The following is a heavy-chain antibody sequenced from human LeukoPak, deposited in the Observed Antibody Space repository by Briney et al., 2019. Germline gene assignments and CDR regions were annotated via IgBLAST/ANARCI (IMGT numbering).Heavy chain of an antibody. CDR2: IIPNSGGT. CDR3: ARLGDLVRGAFDL. Sequence: ASVKVSCKASGYTFIDHYIHWVRQAPGQGLEWMGWIIPNSGGTKFAQKFQGRVTMTRDTSISTFYMELSSLRSDDTAVYYCARLGDLVRGAFDLWGKGQWSASLQ. CDR1: GYTFIDHY. V-gene: IGHV1-2*02. J-gene: IGHJ3*01. D-gene: IGHD3-10*01.